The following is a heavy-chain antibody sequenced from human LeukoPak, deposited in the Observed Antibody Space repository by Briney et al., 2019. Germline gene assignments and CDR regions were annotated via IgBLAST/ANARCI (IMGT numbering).Heavy chain of an antibody. CDR1: GGSINGFY. D-gene: IGHD3-3*01. V-gene: IGHV4-59*08. J-gene: IGHJ4*02. Sequence: SETLSLTCTVSGGSINGFYWSWIRQPPGKELQWIGSIFYSGSTNYNPSLKSRVTISVDTSKNQFSLKLSSVTAADTAVYYCARQRFLEWYFDYWGQGTLVTVSS. CDR3: ARQRFLEWYFDY. CDR2: IFYSGST.